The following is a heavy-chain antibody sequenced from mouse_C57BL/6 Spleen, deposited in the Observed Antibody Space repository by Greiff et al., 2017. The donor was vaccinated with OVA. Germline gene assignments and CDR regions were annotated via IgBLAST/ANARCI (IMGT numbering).Heavy chain of an antibody. CDR3: ARHLGVWYFDV. J-gene: IGHJ1*03. D-gene: IGHD4-1*01. CDR2: ISGGGGNT. Sequence: KLVDSGGGLVKPGGSLKLSCAASGFTFSSYTMSWVRQTPEKRLEWVATISGGGGNTYYPDSVKGRFTISRDNAKNTLYLQMSSLRSEDTALYYCARHLGVWYFDVWGTGTTVTVSS. V-gene: IGHV5-9*01. CDR1: GFTFSSYT.